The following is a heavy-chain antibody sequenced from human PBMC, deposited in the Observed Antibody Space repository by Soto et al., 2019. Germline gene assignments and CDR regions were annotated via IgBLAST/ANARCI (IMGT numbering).Heavy chain of an antibody. J-gene: IGHJ6*02. CDR2: INAGNGNT. CDR3: ATIDPVTIHYYYGMDV. Sequence: ASVKVSCKASGYTFTSSSMHWVRQAPVQSLEWMGWINAGNGNTKYSQKFQDRVTMTSDTSISTAYMELSRLRSDDTAVYYCATIDPVTIHYYYGMDVWGQGTRVTVSS. V-gene: IGHV1-3*01. D-gene: IGHD3-10*01. CDR1: GYTFTSSS.